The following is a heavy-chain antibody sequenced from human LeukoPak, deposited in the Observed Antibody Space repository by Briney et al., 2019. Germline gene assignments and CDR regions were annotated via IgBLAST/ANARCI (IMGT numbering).Heavy chain of an antibody. CDR3: AIMHRYYDGSGYWVQ. V-gene: IGHV1-69*05. Sequence: SVKVFCKASGGTFSSYAISWVRQAPGQGLEWMGGIIPIFGTANYAQKFQGRVTITTDESTSTAYMELSSLRSEDTAVYYCAIMHRYYDGSGYWVQWGQGTLVTVSS. CDR1: GGTFSSYA. CDR2: IIPIFGTA. J-gene: IGHJ4*02. D-gene: IGHD3-22*01.